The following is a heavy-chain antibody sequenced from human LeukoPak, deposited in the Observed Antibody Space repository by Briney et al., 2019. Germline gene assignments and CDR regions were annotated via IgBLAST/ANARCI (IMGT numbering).Heavy chain of an antibody. Sequence: ASVKVSCKASGYTFTSYGISWVRQAPGQGLEWMGWISAYNSNTNYAQKLQGRVTMTTDTSTSTAYMELRSLRSDDTAVYYCARDLGKKGTPGDAFDIWGQGTMVTVSS. CDR2: ISAYNSNT. D-gene: IGHD1-14*01. CDR3: ARDLGKKGTPGDAFDI. V-gene: IGHV1-18*01. J-gene: IGHJ3*02. CDR1: GYTFTSYG.